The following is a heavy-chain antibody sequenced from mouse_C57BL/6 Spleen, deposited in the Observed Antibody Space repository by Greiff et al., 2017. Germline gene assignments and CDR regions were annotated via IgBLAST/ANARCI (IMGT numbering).Heavy chain of an antibody. J-gene: IGHJ1*03. D-gene: IGHD1-1*01. CDR3: ARRDYGSSHWYFDV. CDR1: GYTFTSYG. CDR2: IYPRSGNT. V-gene: IGHV1-81*01. Sequence: QVQLQQSGAELARPGASVKLSCKASGYTFTSYGISWVKQRTGQGLEWIGEIYPRSGNTYYNEKFKGKATLTADKSSSTAYMELRSLTSEDSAVYFGARRDYGSSHWYFDVWGTGTTVTVSS.